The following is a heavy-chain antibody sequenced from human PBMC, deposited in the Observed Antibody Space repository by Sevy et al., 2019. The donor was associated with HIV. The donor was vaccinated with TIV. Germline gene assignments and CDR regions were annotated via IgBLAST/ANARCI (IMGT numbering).Heavy chain of an antibody. CDR3: ARQYFRPFCSSTNCPPAAYDL. Sequence: GGSLRLSCEAFGFIISDYEMMWVRQAPGKGLEWVSYISPSRTTIYHAVSPKGRFTISRDNARNSLSLHLDNLRAEDTAVYYCARQYFRPFCSSTNCPPAAYDLWGQGTMVTVSS. CDR2: ISPSRTTI. V-gene: IGHV3-48*03. J-gene: IGHJ3*01. CDR1: GFIISDYE. D-gene: IGHD2-2*01.